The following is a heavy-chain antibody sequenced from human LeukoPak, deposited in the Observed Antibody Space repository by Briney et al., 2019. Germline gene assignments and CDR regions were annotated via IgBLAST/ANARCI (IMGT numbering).Heavy chain of an antibody. J-gene: IGHJ4*02. CDR3: AREVGGSYYFDY. CDR2: INPNSGGT. V-gene: IGHV1-2*02. CDR1: GYTFTGYY. Sequence: ASVKVSCKASGYTFTGYYMHWVRQAPGQGLEWMGWINPNSGGTNYAQKFQGRVTMTRDTSISTAYMELSRLRSDDTAVYYCAREVGGSYYFDYWGQGTLVTVSS. D-gene: IGHD1-26*01.